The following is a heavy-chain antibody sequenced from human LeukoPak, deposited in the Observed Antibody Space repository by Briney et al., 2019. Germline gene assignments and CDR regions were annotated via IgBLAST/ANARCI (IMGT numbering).Heavy chain of an antibody. D-gene: IGHD4-17*01. V-gene: IGHV4-59*01. Sequence: SETLSLNCIVSGGTISSYYWSWIPQPPGKELEWIGYTYYTGSTNYNPSLKSRVSISVDTSKNQFSLKLSSVTAADTAVYYCARRGDYGAFDIWGQGTMVTVSS. CDR3: ARRGDYGAFDI. CDR2: TYYTGST. CDR1: GGTISSYY. J-gene: IGHJ3*02.